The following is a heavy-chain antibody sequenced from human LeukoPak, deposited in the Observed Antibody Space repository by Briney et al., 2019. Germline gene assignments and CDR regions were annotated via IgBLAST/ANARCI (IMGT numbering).Heavy chain of an antibody. D-gene: IGHD6-13*01. V-gene: IGHV3-7*01. CDR3: AGAPFKRIAQV. Sequence: GGSLRLSCAASGFTFSHYWMSWVRQAPGKGLEWVANIKVDGSEKYYVDSVKGRFTISRDNAKNSLYLQMNSLRVEDTAVYYCAGAPFKRIAQVWGQGTTVTVSS. CDR2: IKVDGSEK. CDR1: GFTFSHYW. J-gene: IGHJ6*02.